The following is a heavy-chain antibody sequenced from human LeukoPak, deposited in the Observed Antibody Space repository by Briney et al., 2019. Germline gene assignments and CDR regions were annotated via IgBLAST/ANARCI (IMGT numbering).Heavy chain of an antibody. V-gene: IGHV4-59*01. D-gene: IGHD1-20*01. Sequence: LETLSLTCTVSGVSISSFYWSWIRQPPGKGLEWIGYINDRGSTTYNPSLKSRVTISRDTSKKQFSLNLRSVTSADTAVYYCARGLKLTGLFDYWGQGALVPVSS. CDR2: INDRGST. CDR3: ARGLKLTGLFDY. CDR1: GVSISSFY. J-gene: IGHJ4*02.